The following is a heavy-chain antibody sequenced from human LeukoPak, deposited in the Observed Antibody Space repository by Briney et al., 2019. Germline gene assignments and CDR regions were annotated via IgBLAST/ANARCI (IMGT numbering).Heavy chain of an antibody. CDR1: GFTFSSYW. Sequence: GGSPRLSCAASGFTFSSYWMHWVRQAPGKGLVWVSRINSDGSSTSYADSVKGRFTISRDNAKNTLYLQMNSLRAEDTAVYYCARGPPGYYDSSGYYLDYWGQGTLVTVSS. CDR3: ARGPPGYYDSSGYYLDY. CDR2: INSDGSST. J-gene: IGHJ4*02. D-gene: IGHD3-22*01. V-gene: IGHV3-74*01.